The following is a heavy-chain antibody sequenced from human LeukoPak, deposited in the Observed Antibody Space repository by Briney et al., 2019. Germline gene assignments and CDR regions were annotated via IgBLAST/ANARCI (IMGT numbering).Heavy chain of an antibody. D-gene: IGHD1-26*01. CDR1: GGSFSGYY. CDR2: INHSGST. CDR3: ARAIVDPIVGATDYFDY. J-gene: IGHJ4*02. Sequence: PSETLSLTCAVYGGSFSGYYWSWIRQPPGKGLEWIGEINHSGSTNYNPSLKSRVTISVDTSKNQFSLKLSSVTAADTAVYYCARAIVDPIVGATDYFDYWGQGTLVTVSS. V-gene: IGHV4-34*01.